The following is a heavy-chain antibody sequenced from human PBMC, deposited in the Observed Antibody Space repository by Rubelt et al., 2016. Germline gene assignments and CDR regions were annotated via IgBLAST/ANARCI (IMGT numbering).Heavy chain of an antibody. Sequence: AGNGNTKYSQKFQGRVTITADKSTSTAYMELSSLRSEDTAVYYCARSSPTDYYYYYGMDVWGQGTTVTVSS. CDR3: ARSSPTDYYYYYGMDV. CDR2: AGNGNT. V-gene: IGHV1-3*01. J-gene: IGHJ6*02.